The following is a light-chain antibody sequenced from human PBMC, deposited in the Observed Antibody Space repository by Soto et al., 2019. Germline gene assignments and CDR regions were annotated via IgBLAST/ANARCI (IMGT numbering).Light chain of an antibody. CDR3: LQYDNLPPIT. CDR2: AAS. Sequence: AIQMTQSPSSLSASVGDRVTISCRASQDIRNTVAWYQEKPGEAPKLLIFAASNRQSGVPSRFSGSGSVTDYTLDITGLQPEDFATYYCLQYDNLPPITFGQGTRLEIK. V-gene: IGKV1-6*01. J-gene: IGKJ5*01. CDR1: QDIRNT.